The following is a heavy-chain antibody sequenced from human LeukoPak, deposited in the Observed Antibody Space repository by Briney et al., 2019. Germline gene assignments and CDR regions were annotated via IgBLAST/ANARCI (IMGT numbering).Heavy chain of an antibody. CDR2: INPSGGST. CDR3: ARGGYSYHHFDY. D-gene: IGHD5-18*01. Sequence: ASVKVSCKASGYTFTGYYMHWVRLAPGQGLEWMGIINPSGGSTSYAQKFQGRVTMTRDTSTSTVYMELSSLRSEDTAVYYCARGGYSYHHFDYWGQATLVTVSS. CDR1: GYTFTGYY. V-gene: IGHV1-46*01. J-gene: IGHJ4*02.